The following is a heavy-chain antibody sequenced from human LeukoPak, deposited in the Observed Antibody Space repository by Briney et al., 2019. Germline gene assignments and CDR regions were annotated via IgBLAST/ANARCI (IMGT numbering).Heavy chain of an antibody. Sequence: GGSLRLSCAASGFTFSSYGMHWVRQAPGKGVEWVAVISYDGSNKYYADSVKGRFTISRDNSKNTLYLQMNSLRAEDTAVYYCARVLSGRGSLYDYYYYMDVWGKGTTVTISS. CDR1: GFTFSSYG. CDR3: ARVLSGRGSLYDYYYYMDV. J-gene: IGHJ6*03. CDR2: ISYDGSNK. V-gene: IGHV3-30*03. D-gene: IGHD3-10*01.